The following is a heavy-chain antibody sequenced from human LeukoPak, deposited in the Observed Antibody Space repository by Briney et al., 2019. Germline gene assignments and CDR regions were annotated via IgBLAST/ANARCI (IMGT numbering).Heavy chain of an antibody. CDR1: GYTFTSYY. D-gene: IGHD3-9*01. Sequence: ASVKVSCKTFGYTFTSYYVHWVRQAPGQGLEWMGIINPSGGSTTYAQKFQGRLTMTSDTSTSTVYMELSSLRSKDTAVYYCARSSAYYNEADMWGQGTMVTVSS. J-gene: IGHJ3*02. CDR3: ARSSAYYNEADM. CDR2: INPSGGST. V-gene: IGHV1-46*01.